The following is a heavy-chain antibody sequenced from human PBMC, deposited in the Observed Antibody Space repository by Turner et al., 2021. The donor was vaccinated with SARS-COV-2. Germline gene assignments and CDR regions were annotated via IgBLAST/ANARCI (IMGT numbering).Heavy chain of an antibody. CDR2: ISYDGSNK. D-gene: IGHD1-26*01. Sequence: QVQLVESGGGVVQPGRSLRLSCAASGFTFSSYGMHWVRQAPGKGLEWVAVISYDGSNKFYADSVKGRFTISRDNSKNTLYLQMNSLRAEDTAVYYCAKDLERWEVLFTADYYGMDVWGQGTTVTVSS. CDR1: GFTFSSYG. J-gene: IGHJ6*02. V-gene: IGHV3-30*18. CDR3: AKDLERWEVLFTADYYGMDV.